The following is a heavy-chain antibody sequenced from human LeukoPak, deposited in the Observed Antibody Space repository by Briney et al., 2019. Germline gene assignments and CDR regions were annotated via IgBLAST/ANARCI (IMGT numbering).Heavy chain of an antibody. CDR1: GGSISSGGCS. CDR3: GIYYYNSSGYHDY. V-gene: IGHV4-30-2*01. D-gene: IGHD3-22*01. CDR2: IHHSGNH. Sequence: SETLSLTCAVSGGSISSGGCSWTWIRQPPGKGLEWIGYIHHSGNHFYNPSLKSRVTISGDRSKNQFSLNLNPVTAADTAVYYCGIYYYNSSGYHDYRGQGALVTVSS. J-gene: IGHJ4*02.